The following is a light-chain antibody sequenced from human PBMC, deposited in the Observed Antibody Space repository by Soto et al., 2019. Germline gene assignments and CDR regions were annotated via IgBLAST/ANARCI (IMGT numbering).Light chain of an antibody. V-gene: IGKV3-20*01. J-gene: IGKJ1*01. CDR2: DTS. CDR1: QSVTSNY. Sequence: EIVLTQSPGTLSLSPGERATLSCRASQSVTSNYLAWYQQKPGRAPRLLIYDTSTRASGFPDRFSGRGSGTEFTLTISTLEPEEFAVYYCQQHGTSPQTFGQGNKV. CDR3: QQHGTSPQT.